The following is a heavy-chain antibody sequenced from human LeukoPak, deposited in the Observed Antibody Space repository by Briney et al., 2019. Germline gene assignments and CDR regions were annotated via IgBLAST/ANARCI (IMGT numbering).Heavy chain of an antibody. Sequence: ASVKVSCKASGYTFTSYDINWVRQATGQGLEWMGWMNPNSGNTGYAQKLQGRVTMTRNTSISTAYMDLSSLRSEDTAVYYCARGGARYDILTGSPPRAYYYMDVWGKGTTVTVSS. D-gene: IGHD3-9*01. J-gene: IGHJ6*03. CDR3: ARGGARYDILTGSPPRAYYYMDV. V-gene: IGHV1-8*01. CDR2: MNPNSGNT. CDR1: GYTFTSYD.